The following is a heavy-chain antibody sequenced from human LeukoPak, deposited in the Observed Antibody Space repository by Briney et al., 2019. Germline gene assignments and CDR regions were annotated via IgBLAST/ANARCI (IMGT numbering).Heavy chain of an antibody. Sequence: PGGSLRLSCAASGFTFSDYWMGWVRQAPGKGLEWVANIKQDGSEKYSVDSVKGRFTISRDNAKNSLYLQMDSLRAEDVALYYCARVSRGIAANLCFDYWGQGTLVTVSS. D-gene: IGHD2-15*01. CDR1: GFTFSDYW. J-gene: IGHJ4*02. V-gene: IGHV3-7*01. CDR2: IKQDGSEK. CDR3: ARVSRGIAANLCFDY.